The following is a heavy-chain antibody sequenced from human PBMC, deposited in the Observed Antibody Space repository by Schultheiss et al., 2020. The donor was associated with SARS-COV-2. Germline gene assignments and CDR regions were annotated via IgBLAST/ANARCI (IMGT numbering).Heavy chain of an antibody. CDR2: IYTSGST. J-gene: IGHJ3*02. CDR1: GGSISSGGYS. Sequence: SQTLSLTCAVSGGSISSGGYSWSWIRQPAGKGLEWIGRIYTSGSTNYNPSLKSRVTMSVDTSKNQFSLKLSSVTAADTAVYYCARGVQWLFWLGDAFDIWGQGTMVTVSS. CDR3: ARGVQWLFWLGDAFDI. V-gene: IGHV4-61*02. D-gene: IGHD6-19*01.